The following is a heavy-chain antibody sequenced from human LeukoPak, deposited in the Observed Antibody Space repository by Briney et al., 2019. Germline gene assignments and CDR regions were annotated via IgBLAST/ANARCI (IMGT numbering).Heavy chain of an antibody. CDR3: ARQNTPHGNFDY. Sequence: GGSLRPSCAASGFTLSNYAMHWVRQPAGEGLEWVSALGTAGDTFYPGSVKGRFTISRDNAKKSLFLQMNSLRAEDTAVYYCARQNTPHGNFDYWGQGTPVTVSS. V-gene: IGHV3-13*01. CDR2: LGTAGDT. J-gene: IGHJ4*02. CDR1: GFTLSNYA. D-gene: IGHD5-24*01.